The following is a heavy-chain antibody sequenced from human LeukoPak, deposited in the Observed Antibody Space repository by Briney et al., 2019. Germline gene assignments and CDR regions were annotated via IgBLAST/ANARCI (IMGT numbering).Heavy chain of an antibody. J-gene: IGHJ5*02. CDR1: GGSFSGYY. D-gene: IGHD2-2*01. CDR3: ARRLTQYDCFDP. Sequence: SETLSLTCAVYGGSFSGYYWSWIRQPPGKGLEWIGYTYYNGNTNYNPSLESRVTISVDTSRNQFSLRLSSVTAADTAVYYCARRLTQYDCFDPWGQGILVTVSS. V-gene: IGHV4-59*01. CDR2: TYYNGNT.